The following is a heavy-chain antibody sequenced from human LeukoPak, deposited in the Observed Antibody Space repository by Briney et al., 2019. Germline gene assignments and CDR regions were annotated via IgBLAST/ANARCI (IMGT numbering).Heavy chain of an antibody. Sequence: GRSLRLSCAASGFTFSSYGMHWVRQAPGKGLEWVAVISYDGSNKYYADSVKGRFTISRDNSKNTLYVQMNSLRVEDTAVYYCAKGSAAAGTIYTFDIWGQGTMVTVSS. CDR3: AKGSAAAGTIYTFDI. CDR1: GFTFSSYG. V-gene: IGHV3-30*18. CDR2: ISYDGSNK. J-gene: IGHJ3*02. D-gene: IGHD6-13*01.